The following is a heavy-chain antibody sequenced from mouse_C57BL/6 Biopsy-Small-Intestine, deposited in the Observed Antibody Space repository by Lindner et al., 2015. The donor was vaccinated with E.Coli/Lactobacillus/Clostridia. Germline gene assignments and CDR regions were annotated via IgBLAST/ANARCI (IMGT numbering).Heavy chain of an antibody. D-gene: IGHD1-1*01. V-gene: IGHV14-2*01. J-gene: IGHJ2*01. CDR1: GFNIKDYF. CDR3: TREFITTVGYYFDY. Sequence: VQLQESGAELVKPGASVRLSYTASGFNIKDYFLHWVKQRTEQGLEWIGRIDPEDGETKYAPKFQGKATITADTSSNTAYLQLSSLTSEDTAVYYCTREFITTVGYYFDYWGHGTTLTVSS. CDR2: IDPEDGET.